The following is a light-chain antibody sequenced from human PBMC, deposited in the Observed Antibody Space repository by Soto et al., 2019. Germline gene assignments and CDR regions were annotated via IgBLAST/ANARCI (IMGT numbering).Light chain of an antibody. Sequence: DIQVTQSPSFLSASVGDRVTITFRAGQGISSSLAWYQQKPGKAPKLLIYAASTLQSGVPSRFSGSGSGTEFTLTISSLQPEDFATYYCQQLNSYPPGLTFGGGTKVDIK. CDR3: QQLNSYPPGLT. CDR1: QGISSS. V-gene: IGKV1-9*01. CDR2: AAS. J-gene: IGKJ4*01.